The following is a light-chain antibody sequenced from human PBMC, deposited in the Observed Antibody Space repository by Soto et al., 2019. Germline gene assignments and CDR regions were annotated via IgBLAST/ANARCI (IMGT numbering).Light chain of an antibody. V-gene: IGLV2-14*01. Sequence: QSALTQPASVSGSPGQSITISCTGTSSDVGGYNYVSWYQQHPGKAPKVMIYDVSNRPSGVSNRFSGSKSGNTASLTISGLQAEDEADYYCSSYISSSTLVFGGGTKVTVL. CDR1: SSDVGGYNY. CDR2: DVS. CDR3: SSYISSSTLV. J-gene: IGLJ2*01.